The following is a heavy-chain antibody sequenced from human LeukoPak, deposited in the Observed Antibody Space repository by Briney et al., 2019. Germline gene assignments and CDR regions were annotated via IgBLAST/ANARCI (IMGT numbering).Heavy chain of an antibody. D-gene: IGHD3-3*01. Sequence: GGSLRLSCAASGFTFSSYSMNWVRQAPGKGLEWVSSISSSSSYIYYADSVKGRFTISRDNAKNSLYLQMNSLRAEDTAVYYCARTPNYDFWSGYYPMDVWGKGTTVIVSS. J-gene: IGHJ6*03. CDR1: GFTFSSYS. V-gene: IGHV3-21*01. CDR2: ISSSSSYI. CDR3: ARTPNYDFWSGYYPMDV.